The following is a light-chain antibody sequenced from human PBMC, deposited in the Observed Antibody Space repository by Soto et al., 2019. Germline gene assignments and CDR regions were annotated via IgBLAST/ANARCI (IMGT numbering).Light chain of an antibody. J-gene: IGLJ1*01. V-gene: IGLV2-14*03. Sequence: QSVLAQPASVSGSPGQSITISFTGTSSDVGSYNSVSLYQQYPGKAPTLMIHDVSNRPSGVSNRFSGSKSGNTASLTISGLQAEDEADYYCSSFTSSSSYVFGSGTKVTVL. CDR3: SSFTSSSSYV. CDR1: SSDVGSYNS. CDR2: DVS.